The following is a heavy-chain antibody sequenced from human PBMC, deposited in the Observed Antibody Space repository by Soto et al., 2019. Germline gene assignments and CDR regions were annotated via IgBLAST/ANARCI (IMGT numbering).Heavy chain of an antibody. CDR1: GGTFSSYA. Sequence: SVKVSCKASGGTFSSYAISWVRQAPGQGLEWMGGIIPIFGTANYAQKFQGRVTITADKSTSTAYMELSSLRSEDTAVYYCAREGCTNGVCRWGYYYYYYGMDVWGQGTTVTVSS. CDR3: AREGCTNGVCRWGYYYYYYGMDV. V-gene: IGHV1-69*06. J-gene: IGHJ6*02. CDR2: IIPIFGTA. D-gene: IGHD2-8*01.